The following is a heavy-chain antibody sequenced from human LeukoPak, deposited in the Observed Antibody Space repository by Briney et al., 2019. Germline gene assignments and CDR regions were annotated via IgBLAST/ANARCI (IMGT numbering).Heavy chain of an antibody. Sequence: PSETLSLTCTVSGGSISSSSYYWGWIRQPPGKGLEWIGSIYYSGSTNYNPSLKSRVTISVDTSKNQFSLKLSSVTAADTAVYYCARSSRYYYGSGSLFDYWGQGTLVTVSS. CDR2: IYYSGST. D-gene: IGHD3-10*01. V-gene: IGHV4-39*07. CDR1: GGSISSSSYY. J-gene: IGHJ4*02. CDR3: ARSSRYYYGSGSLFDY.